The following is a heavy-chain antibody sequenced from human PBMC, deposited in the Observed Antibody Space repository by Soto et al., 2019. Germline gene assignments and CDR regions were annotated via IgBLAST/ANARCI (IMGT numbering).Heavy chain of an antibody. CDR1: GGTFSSYA. CDR2: IIPIFGTA. V-gene: IGHV1-69*13. CDR3: ARGWYYYDSRGYPFDF. D-gene: IGHD3-22*01. Sequence: SVKVSCKASGGTFSSYAISWVRQAPGQGLEWMGGIIPIFGTANYAQKFQGRVSITAGDSTSTAYMELSSLRSEDTAVYYCARGWYYYDSRGYPFDFWGQGALVTVS. J-gene: IGHJ4*02.